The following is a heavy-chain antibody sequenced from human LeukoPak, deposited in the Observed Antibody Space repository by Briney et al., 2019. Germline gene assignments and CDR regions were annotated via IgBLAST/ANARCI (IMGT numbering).Heavy chain of an antibody. CDR3: ARVDWNPDY. D-gene: IGHD1-1*01. Sequence: PSETLSLTCTVSGYSISSGYHWDWIRQPPGKGLEWIGSIHRSGSTYYNPSLKSRVTISLDTSKNKFSLKLSSVTAADTAVYYCARVDWNPDYWGQGTLVTVSS. CDR2: IHRSGST. CDR1: GYSISSGYH. V-gene: IGHV4-38-2*02. J-gene: IGHJ4*02.